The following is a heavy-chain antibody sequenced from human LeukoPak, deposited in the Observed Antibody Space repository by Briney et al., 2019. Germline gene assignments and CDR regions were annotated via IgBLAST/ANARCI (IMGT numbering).Heavy chain of an antibody. CDR3: ANQKEQVYYYYYYYMDV. V-gene: IGHV3-23*01. J-gene: IGHJ6*03. D-gene: IGHD1-26*01. Sequence: PGGSLRLSCAASRFTFSSYAMSWVRQAPGKGLEWVSGISGSGGSTDYADSVKGRFTISRDNSKNTLYLQMNSLRAEDTAVYYCANQKEQVYYYYYYYMDVWGKGTTVTVSS. CDR2: ISGSGGST. CDR1: RFTFSSYA.